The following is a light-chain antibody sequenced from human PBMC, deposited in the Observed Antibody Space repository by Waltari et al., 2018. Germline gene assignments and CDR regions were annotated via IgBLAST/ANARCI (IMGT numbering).Light chain of an antibody. Sequence: DIQLTQSPSSLSASLGDRVTITSRASQGILTLLSWFQQKPGKAPKALIYGATSLQSGVPSRFSGSGSGPDFAPTIFDLQPEDFATYYCQQYNFYPVTFGQGTRLDIK. CDR1: QGILTL. CDR3: QQYNFYPVT. V-gene: IGKV1-16*01. J-gene: IGKJ5*01. CDR2: GAT.